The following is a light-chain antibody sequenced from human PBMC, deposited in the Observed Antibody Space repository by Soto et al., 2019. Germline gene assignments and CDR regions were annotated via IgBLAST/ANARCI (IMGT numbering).Light chain of an antibody. V-gene: IGLV1-47*01. J-gene: IGLJ3*02. Sequence: QSVLNQPPSASGTPGQKVSISCSGSSSNIGNDYVYWYRQLPGTAPKLLIYRNNQRPSEVPDRFSASKSGTSASLAISGLRSEDEADYYCAAWDDSLSVVFGGGTKLNVL. CDR1: SSNIGNDY. CDR3: AAWDDSLSVV. CDR2: RNN.